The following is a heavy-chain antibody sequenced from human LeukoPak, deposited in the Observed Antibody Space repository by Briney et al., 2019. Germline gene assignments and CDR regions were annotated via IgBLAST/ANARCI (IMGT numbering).Heavy chain of an antibody. CDR3: ARGVYEIAAAGYYYYYGMDV. J-gene: IGHJ6*02. V-gene: IGHV4-34*01. Sequence: PSETLSLTCAVYGGSFSGYYWSWIRQPPGKGLEWIGEINHSGSTNYNPSLKSRVTISVDTSKNQFSLKLSSVTAADTAVYYCARGVYEIAAAGYYYYYGMDVWGQGTTVTVSS. D-gene: IGHD6-13*01. CDR1: GGSFSGYY. CDR2: INHSGST.